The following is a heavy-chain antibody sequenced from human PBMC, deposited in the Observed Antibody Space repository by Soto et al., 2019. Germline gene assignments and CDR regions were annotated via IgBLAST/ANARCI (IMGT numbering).Heavy chain of an antibody. D-gene: IGHD2-2*01. CDR1: GYTFASYG. V-gene: IGHV1-18*01. CDR2: ISAYNGNT. CDR3: ATQGLPAALCALDY. J-gene: IGHJ4*02. Sequence: ASVKVSCKASGYTFASYGISWVRQAPGQGLEWMGWISAYNGNTNYAQKLQGRVTITADESTSTVYMELSSLRSEDTAVYYCATQGLPAALCALDYWGQG.